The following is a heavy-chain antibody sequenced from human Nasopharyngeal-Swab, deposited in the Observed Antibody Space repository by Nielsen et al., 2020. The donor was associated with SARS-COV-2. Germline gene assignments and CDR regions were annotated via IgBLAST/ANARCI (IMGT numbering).Heavy chain of an antibody. CDR3: ARDFPTPPYYDFWSGLQLDC. D-gene: IGHD3-3*01. CDR1: GFTFSSYS. V-gene: IGHV3-21*01. CDR2: ISSSSSYI. J-gene: IGHJ4*02. Sequence: GGSLRLSCAASGFTFSSYSMNWVRQAPGKGLEWVSSISSSSSYIYYADSVKGRFTISRDNAKNSLYLQMNSLRAEDTAVYYCARDFPTPPYYDFWSGLQLDCWGQGTLVTVSS.